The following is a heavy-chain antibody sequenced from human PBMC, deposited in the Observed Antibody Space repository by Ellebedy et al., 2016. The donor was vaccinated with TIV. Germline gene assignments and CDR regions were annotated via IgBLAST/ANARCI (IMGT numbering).Heavy chain of an antibody. CDR1: GDSIRSFY. D-gene: IGHD5-24*01. Sequence: MPRGSLRLSCNDPGDSIRSFYWSWVRQSPGKGLEWIGYVHSSWGANYNPSLENRVTMFVDTSKNQISLKLSSVTDADTAVYYCVKMAAMSSYFSFHLWGRGTLVTVSS. CDR3: VKMAAMSSYFSFHL. CDR2: VHSSWGA. V-gene: IGHV4-59*03. J-gene: IGHJ2*01.